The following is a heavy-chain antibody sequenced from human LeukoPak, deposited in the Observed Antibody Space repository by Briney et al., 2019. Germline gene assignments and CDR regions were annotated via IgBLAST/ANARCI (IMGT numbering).Heavy chain of an antibody. D-gene: IGHD3-22*01. J-gene: IGHJ4*02. CDR1: GFSFSNYA. Sequence: GGSLRLSCVPSGFSFSNYAMSWVRQAPGKGLEWVSSISGSGGSTHYADSVKGRFTISRDKTKNTLYMQMNSLRAEDTAVYYCAKSAYYDASGYYREYYFDYWGQGTLVTVSS. CDR2: ISGSGGST. CDR3: AKSAYYDASGYYREYYFDY. V-gene: IGHV3-23*01.